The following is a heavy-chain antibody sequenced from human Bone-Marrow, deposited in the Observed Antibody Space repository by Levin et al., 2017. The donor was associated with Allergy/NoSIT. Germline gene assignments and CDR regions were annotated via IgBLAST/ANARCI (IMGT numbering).Heavy chain of an antibody. CDR3: ARVTSSAAAAPRNAFDI. D-gene: IGHD6-13*01. J-gene: IGHJ3*02. V-gene: IGHV3-74*01. CDR1: GFTFTSYW. Sequence: RTGGSLRLSCAASGFTFTSYWMHWVRQAPGKGLVWVSRIINDGSGADYADSVKGRFTISRDNAKNTVYLQMNSLRAEDTALYYCARVTSSAAAAPRNAFDIWGQGTMVTVSS. CDR2: IINDGSGA.